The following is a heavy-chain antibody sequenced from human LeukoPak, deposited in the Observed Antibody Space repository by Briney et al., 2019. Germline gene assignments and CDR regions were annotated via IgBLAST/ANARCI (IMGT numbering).Heavy chain of an antibody. D-gene: IGHD1-26*01. CDR1: GFTFSSYA. V-gene: IGHV3-23*01. CDR3: TKDINEWEGGSFDY. Sequence: PGGSLRLSCAASGFTFSSYAMSWVRQAPGKGLEWVSAISGSGGSTYYADSVKGRFTISRDNSKNTLYLQVNSLRAEDTALYYCTKDINEWEGGSFDYWGQGTLVTVSS. CDR2: ISGSGGST. J-gene: IGHJ4*02.